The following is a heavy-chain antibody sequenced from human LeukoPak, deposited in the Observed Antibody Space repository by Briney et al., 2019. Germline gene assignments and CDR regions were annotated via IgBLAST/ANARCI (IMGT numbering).Heavy chain of an antibody. CDR3: ASELRYSTNYSYYYGMDV. CDR1: GGSISSGGYY. D-gene: IGHD3-9*01. J-gene: IGHJ6*04. CDR2: ILYSGIT. V-gene: IGHV4-31*03. Sequence: SQTLSLTCSVSGGSISSGGYYWSWIRQHPGKGLEGIGYILYSGITYYNPSLKSRVMVSVDTSKNPFSLRLSYVTAANTAVYYCASELRYSTNYSYYYGMDVWGKGTTVTVSS.